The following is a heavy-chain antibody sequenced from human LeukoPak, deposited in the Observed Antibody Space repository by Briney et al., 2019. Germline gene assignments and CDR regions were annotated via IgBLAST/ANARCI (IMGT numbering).Heavy chain of an antibody. Sequence: GGSLRLSCAASGFTFSSYRMNWVRQAPGKGLEWVSYISSSSSTIYYADSVKGRFTISRDNSKNTLYLQMDSLRAEDTAVYYCAKARYGDYFDYWGQGTLVTVSS. V-gene: IGHV3-48*01. D-gene: IGHD4-17*01. CDR1: GFTFSSYR. CDR3: AKARYGDYFDY. J-gene: IGHJ4*02. CDR2: ISSSSSTI.